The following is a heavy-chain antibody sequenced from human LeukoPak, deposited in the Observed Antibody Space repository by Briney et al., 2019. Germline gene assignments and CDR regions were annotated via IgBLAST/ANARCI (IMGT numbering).Heavy chain of an antibody. D-gene: IGHD2-2*01. CDR2: IYYSGST. V-gene: IGHV4-31*03. CDR1: GGSISSGGYY. Sequence: SETLSLTCTVSGGSISSGGYYWSWIRQHPGEGLEWIGYIYYSGSTYYNPSLKSRVTISVDTSKNQFSLKLSSVTAADTAVYYCARGVVPAAQNYYFDYWGQGTLVTVSS. CDR3: ARGVVPAAQNYYFDY. J-gene: IGHJ4*02.